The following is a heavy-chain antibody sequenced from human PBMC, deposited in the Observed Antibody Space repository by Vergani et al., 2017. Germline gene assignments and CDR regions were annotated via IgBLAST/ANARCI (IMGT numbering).Heavy chain of an antibody. D-gene: IGHD3-16*01. J-gene: IGHJ5*02. V-gene: IGHV1-2*07. CDR2: ISPNSGGT. CDR1: GYTFTRYA. Sequence: QVQLVQSGSELKKPGASVKISCKASGYTFTRYAINWVRQAPGQGLEWMGWISPNSGGTNYAHKFQGRVTMTRDTSISTAYMELNRLRSDDTAVYYCARVWGWFDPWGQGTLVTVSS. CDR3: ARVWGWFDP.